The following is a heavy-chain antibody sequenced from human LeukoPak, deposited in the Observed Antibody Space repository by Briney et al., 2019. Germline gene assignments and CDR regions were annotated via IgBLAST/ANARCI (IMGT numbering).Heavy chain of an antibody. J-gene: IGHJ6*02. D-gene: IGHD3-3*01. CDR2: ISYDGSNK. CDR3: ARDSRFLEWLLPPLVGMDV. CDR1: GFTFSSYG. V-gene: IGHV3-30-3*01. Sequence: GGSLRLPCAASGFTFSSYGIHWVRQAPGKGLEWVAVISYDGSNKYYADSVKGRFTISRDNSKNTLYLQMSSLRAEDTAVYYCARDSRFLEWLLPPLVGMDVWGRGTTVTVSS.